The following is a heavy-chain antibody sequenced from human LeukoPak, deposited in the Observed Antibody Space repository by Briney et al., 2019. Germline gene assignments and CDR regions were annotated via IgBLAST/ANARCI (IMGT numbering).Heavy chain of an antibody. J-gene: IGHJ5*02. D-gene: IGHD3-10*01. CDR1: GFIFTNYG. V-gene: IGHV3-30*02. CDR3: AKDLMRDRWFGES. Sequence: GGSLRLSCAASGFIFTNYGMHWVRQAPGKGLEWVAFIRFEGNDKFYADSVKGRFTISRDNSKNTLYLEMNSLRPEDTAVYYCAKDLMRDRWFGESWGQGTLVTVSS. CDR2: IRFEGNDK.